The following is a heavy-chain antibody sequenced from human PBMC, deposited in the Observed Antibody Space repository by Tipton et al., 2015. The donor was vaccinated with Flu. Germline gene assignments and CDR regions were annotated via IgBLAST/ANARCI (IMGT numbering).Heavy chain of an antibody. CDR3: ARDNSGYAQLEH. D-gene: IGHD5-12*01. CDR1: SGSIRSTNYF. J-gene: IGHJ4*02. CDR2: IYPSGTT. Sequence: TLSLTCTVSSGSIRSTNYFCAWIRQPPGKRLELIGSIYPSGTTYYNPSLKSRVTISVDTSKSQFSLMLRSVTAADTAVYYCARDNSGYAQLEHWGQGTLVTVSS. V-gene: IGHV4-39*02.